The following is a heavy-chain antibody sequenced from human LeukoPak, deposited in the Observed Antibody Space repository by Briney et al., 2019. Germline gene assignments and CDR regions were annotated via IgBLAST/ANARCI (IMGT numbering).Heavy chain of an antibody. CDR2: ISAYNGNT. D-gene: IGHD3-22*01. CDR1: GGTFSSYA. V-gene: IGHV1-18*01. J-gene: IGHJ1*01. CDR3: ARVRGSRLSSGYYQGYFQH. Sequence: ASVKVSCKASGGTFSSYAISWVRQAPGQGLEWMGWISAYNGNTNYAQKLQGRVTMTTDTSTSTAYMELRSLRSDDTAVYYCARVRGSRLSSGYYQGYFQHWGQGTLVTVSS.